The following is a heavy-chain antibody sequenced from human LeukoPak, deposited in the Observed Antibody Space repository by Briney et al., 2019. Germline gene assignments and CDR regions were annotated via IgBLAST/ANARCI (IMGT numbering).Heavy chain of an antibody. D-gene: IGHD3-10*01. J-gene: IGHJ5*02. CDR3: ATTLLWFGELGVYNWFDP. CDR1: GGSISSSSYY. CDR2: IYYSGST. V-gene: IGHV4-39*07. Sequence: SETLSLTCTVSGGSISSSSYYWGWIRQPPGKGLEWIGSIYYSGSTYYNPSLKSRVTISVDTSKNQFSLKLSSVTAADTAVYYCATTLLWFGELGVYNWFDPWGQGTLVTVSS.